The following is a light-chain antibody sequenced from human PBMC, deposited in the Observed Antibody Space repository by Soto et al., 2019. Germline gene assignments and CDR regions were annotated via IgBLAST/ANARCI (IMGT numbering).Light chain of an antibody. CDR2: GAS. V-gene: IGKV3-20*01. Sequence: EIVLTQSPGTLSLSPGERATLSCRASLSVSSSYLAWYQQKPGQAPRLLIYGASSRATGIPDRFSGSGSGTDFTLTISRLEPEDFATYFCQQYYLYPWTFGQGTKVDIK. CDR3: QQYYLYPWT. J-gene: IGKJ1*01. CDR1: LSVSSSY.